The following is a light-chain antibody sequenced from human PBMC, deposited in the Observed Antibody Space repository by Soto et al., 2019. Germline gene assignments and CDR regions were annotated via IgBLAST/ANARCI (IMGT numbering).Light chain of an antibody. V-gene: IGKV3-11*01. CDR1: QSVSSY. CDR3: QQRSNWPRT. CDR2: DAS. J-gene: IGKJ1*01. Sequence: EIVLTQSPATLSLSPGERATLSCRASQSVSSYLAWYQQKPVQAPRLLIYDASNRATGIPARFSGSGSGTDFTLTIISLEPEDFAVYYCQQRSNWPRTFGQGTKVDI.